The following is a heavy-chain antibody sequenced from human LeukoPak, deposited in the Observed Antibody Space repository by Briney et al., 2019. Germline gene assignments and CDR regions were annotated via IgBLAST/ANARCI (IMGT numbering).Heavy chain of an antibody. J-gene: IGHJ5*02. CDR2: IYYSGST. Sequence: SETLSLTCTVSGGSISSGDYYWSWIRQPPGKGLEWIGYIYYSGSTYYNPSLKSRVTISVDTSKNQFSLKLSSVTAADTAVYYCARERDYGYFDEVDPWGQGTLVTVSS. CDR3: ARERDYGYFDEVDP. V-gene: IGHV4-30-4*01. CDR1: GGSISSGDYY. D-gene: IGHD4-17*01.